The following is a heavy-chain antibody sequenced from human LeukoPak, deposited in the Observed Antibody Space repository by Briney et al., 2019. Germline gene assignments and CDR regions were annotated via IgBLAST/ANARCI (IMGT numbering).Heavy chain of an antibody. CDR3: ARFPGELVAPV. J-gene: IGHJ4*02. D-gene: IGHD6-6*01. V-gene: IGHV3-21*01. Sequence: GGSLRLSCAASGFTFSSYSMNWVRQAPGKGLEWVSSISSSSYIYYADSVKGRFTISRDNAKNSLYLQMNSLRAEDTAVYYCARFPGELVAPVWGQGTLVTVSS. CDR2: ISSSSYI. CDR1: GFTFSSYS.